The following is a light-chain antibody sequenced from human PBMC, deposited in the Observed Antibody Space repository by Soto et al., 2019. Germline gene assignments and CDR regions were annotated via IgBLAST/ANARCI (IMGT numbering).Light chain of an antibody. CDR1: QSISSY. Sequence: DIQMTQSPSSLSASVGDRVTITCRASQSISSYLNWYQQKPGKAPKLLIYAASSLQSGVPSRFSGSGSGTEFTLIISSLQPEDVATYYCQKYNSAPQTFGPGTKVDIK. V-gene: IGKV1-39*01. CDR2: AAS. CDR3: QKYNSAPQT. J-gene: IGKJ3*01.